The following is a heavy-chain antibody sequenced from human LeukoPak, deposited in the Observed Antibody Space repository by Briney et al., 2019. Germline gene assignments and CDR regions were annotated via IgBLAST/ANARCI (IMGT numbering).Heavy chain of an antibody. J-gene: IGHJ6*02. Sequence: GGSLRLSCAASGFTFSSYAMSWVRQAPGKGLEWVSYISSSGSTIYYADSVKGRFTISRDNAKNSLYLQMNSLRAEDTAVYYCARVTVTNYYYGMDVWGQGTTVTVSS. D-gene: IGHD4-17*01. V-gene: IGHV3-48*04. CDR3: ARVTVTNYYYGMDV. CDR2: ISSSGSTI. CDR1: GFTFSSYA.